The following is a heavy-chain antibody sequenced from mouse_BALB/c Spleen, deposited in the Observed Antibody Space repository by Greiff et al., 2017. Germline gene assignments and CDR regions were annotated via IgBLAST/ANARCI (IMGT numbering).Heavy chain of an antibody. V-gene: IGHV1-4*01. CDR1: GYTFTSYT. J-gene: IGHJ4*01. Sequence: VMLVESGAELARPGASVKMSCKASGYTFTSYTMHWVNQRPGQGLEWIGYINPSSGYTNYNQKFKDKATLTADKSSSTAYMQLSSLTSEDSAVYYCASSSYEDYYAMEYGGQGTWVTVSS. D-gene: IGHD3-1*01. CDR2: INPSSGYT. CDR3: ASSSYEDYYAMEY.